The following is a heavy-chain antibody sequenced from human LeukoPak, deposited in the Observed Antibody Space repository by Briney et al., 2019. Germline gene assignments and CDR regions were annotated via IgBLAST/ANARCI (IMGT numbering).Heavy chain of an antibody. D-gene: IGHD5-18*01. Sequence: GGSLRLSCAASGFTFSTYDMHWVRQTTGKGLEWVSAIGTAGDTYYPGSVRGRFTISRENAKNSLYLQMNSLGAGGTAVYYCGRGVGYSFDYWGQGTLVTVSS. CDR1: GFTFSTYD. J-gene: IGHJ4*02. CDR3: GRGVGYSFDY. V-gene: IGHV3-13*01. CDR2: IGTAGDT.